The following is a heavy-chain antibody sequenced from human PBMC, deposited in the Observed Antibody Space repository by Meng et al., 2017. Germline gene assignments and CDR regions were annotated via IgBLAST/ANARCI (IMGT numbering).Heavy chain of an antibody. J-gene: IGHJ5*02. CDR2: IYYSGST. Sequence: QVQLQDAGPGLVKPSQTLSLTCTVSGGSISSGGYYWSWIRQHPGKGLEWIGYIYYSGSTYYNPSLKSRVTISVDTSKNQFSLKLSSVTAADTAVYYCVTAPITMVRGVIITKWFDPWGQGTLVTVSS. D-gene: IGHD3-10*01. CDR3: VTAPITMVRGVIITKWFDP. V-gene: IGHV4-31*03. CDR1: GGSISSGGYY.